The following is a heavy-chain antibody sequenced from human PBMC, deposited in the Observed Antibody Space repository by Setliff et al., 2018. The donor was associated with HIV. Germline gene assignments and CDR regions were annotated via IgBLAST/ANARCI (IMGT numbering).Heavy chain of an antibody. CDR3: ARGTTLNVVPDASDI. V-gene: IGHV4-38-2*02. Sequence: SETLSLTCTVSGYSINSGYYWGWIRQPPGKGLEWIGSIYHSGSTYYNPSLKSRVTISVDTSKNQLSLKLSSVTAADTAVYYCARGTTLNVVPDASDIWGQGTMVTV. D-gene: IGHD4-17*01. J-gene: IGHJ3*02. CDR2: IYHSGST. CDR1: GYSINSGYY.